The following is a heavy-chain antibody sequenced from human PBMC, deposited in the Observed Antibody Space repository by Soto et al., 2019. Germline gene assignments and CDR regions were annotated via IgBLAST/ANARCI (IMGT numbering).Heavy chain of an antibody. V-gene: IGHV4-39*01. CDR3: VRIALYSRAFDI. J-gene: IGHJ3*02. CDR2: MYYNGNI. Sequence: PSETLSLTCTVSGGSSSSSDCNWGWIRQPPGKELEWIGTMYYNGNIYFNPSLNSRVTISLDTSKNQFSLKLTSVTAADTAVYYCVRIALYSRAFDIWGQGTMVTVSS. D-gene: IGHD2-15*01. CDR1: GGSSSSSDCN.